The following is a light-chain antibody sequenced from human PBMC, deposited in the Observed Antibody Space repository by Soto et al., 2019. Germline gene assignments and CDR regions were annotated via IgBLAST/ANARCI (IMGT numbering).Light chain of an antibody. CDR1: QSVLFAAKNKNY. Sequence: DIVMTQSPDSLAVSLGERATINCKSSQSVLFAAKNKNYLAWFQQKPGQPPKLLLYWASTRESGVPDRFSGSGAETDFTLTISSLQAEDVAVYYCQLSGFTFGPGTKVDIK. J-gene: IGKJ3*01. CDR2: WAS. CDR3: QLSGFT. V-gene: IGKV4-1*01.